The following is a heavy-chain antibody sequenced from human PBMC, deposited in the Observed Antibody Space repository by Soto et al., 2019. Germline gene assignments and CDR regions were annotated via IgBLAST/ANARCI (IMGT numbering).Heavy chain of an antibody. CDR1: GGSISSGDYY. CDR3: ASDVGGIAAAANTSGGYYFDY. CDR2: IYYSGST. V-gene: IGHV4-30-4*01. D-gene: IGHD6-13*01. J-gene: IGHJ4*02. Sequence: SETLSLTCTVSGGSISSGDYYWSWIRQPPGKGLEWIGYIYYSGSTYYNPSLKSRVTISVDTSKNQFSLKLSSVTAAATAVYYCASDVGGIAAAANTSGGYYFDYWGQGTLVTVSS.